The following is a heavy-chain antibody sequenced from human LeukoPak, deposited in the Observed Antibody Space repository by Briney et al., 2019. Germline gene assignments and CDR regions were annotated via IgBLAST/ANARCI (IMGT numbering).Heavy chain of an antibody. CDR1: GFTFSSYW. CDR3: ARGGISMVRGAYYGMDV. V-gene: IGHV3-74*01. J-gene: IGHJ6*02. D-gene: IGHD3-10*01. Sequence: GGSLRLSCAASGFTFSSYWMHWVRQAPGKGLVWVSRINSDGSSTSYADSVKGRFTISRDNAKNTLYLQMNSLRAEDTAVYYCARGGISMVRGAYYGMDVWGQGTTVTVSS. CDR2: INSDGSST.